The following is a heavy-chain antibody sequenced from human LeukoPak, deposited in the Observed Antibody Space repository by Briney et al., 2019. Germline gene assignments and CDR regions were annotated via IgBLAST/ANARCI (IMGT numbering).Heavy chain of an antibody. D-gene: IGHD5-18*01. CDR1: GGTFSSYA. CDR3: ACGGYSYGKALDY. Sequence: ASVNVSCKASGGTFSSYAISWVRQAPGQGLEWMGGIIPIFGTANYAKKFQGRVTITADESTSTAYMELSSLRSEDTAVYYGACGGYSYGKALDYWGQGTLVTVSS. CDR2: IIPIFGTA. J-gene: IGHJ4*02. V-gene: IGHV1-69*13.